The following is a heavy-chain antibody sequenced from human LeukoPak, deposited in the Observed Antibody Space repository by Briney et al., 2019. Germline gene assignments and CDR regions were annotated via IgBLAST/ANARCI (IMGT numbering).Heavy chain of an antibody. CDR2: IIPILGIA. D-gene: IGHD3-3*01. J-gene: IGHJ4*02. Sequence: SVKVSCKASGGTFSSYAISWVRQAPGQGLEWMGRIIPILGIANYAQKFQGRVTITADKSTSTAYMELSSLRSGDTAVYYCARGTISVSYFDYWGQGTLVTVSS. CDR3: ARGTISVSYFDY. V-gene: IGHV1-69*04. CDR1: GGTFSSYA.